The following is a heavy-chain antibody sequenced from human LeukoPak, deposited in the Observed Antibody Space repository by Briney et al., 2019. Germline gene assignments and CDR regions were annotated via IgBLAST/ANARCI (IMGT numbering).Heavy chain of an antibody. CDR3: ARDPTDYGDYYYYGMDV. D-gene: IGHD4-17*01. Sequence: SETLSLTCTVSGGSISSGGYYWRWLRQHPGKGLEWFGYIYYSGSTYYNPSLKSRVTISVDTSKKQFSMKLSSVTAADTAVYYCARDPTDYGDYYYYGMDVWGQGTTVTVSS. J-gene: IGHJ6*02. V-gene: IGHV4-31*03. CDR1: GGSISSGGYY. CDR2: IYYSGST.